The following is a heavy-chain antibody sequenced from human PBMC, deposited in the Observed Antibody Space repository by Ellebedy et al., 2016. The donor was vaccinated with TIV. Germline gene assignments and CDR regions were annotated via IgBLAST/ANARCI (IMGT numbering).Heavy chain of an antibody. Sequence: GESLKISCAASAFTVGNNYMAWVRQAPGKGLEWVSAISGSGSSTYYADSVKGRFTISRDNSKNTLYLQMNSLRAEDTAVYYCAKAPLEWLLYPLYWGQGTLVTVSS. V-gene: IGHV3-23*01. J-gene: IGHJ4*02. CDR1: AFTVGNNY. CDR2: ISGSGSST. D-gene: IGHD3-3*01. CDR3: AKAPLEWLLYPLY.